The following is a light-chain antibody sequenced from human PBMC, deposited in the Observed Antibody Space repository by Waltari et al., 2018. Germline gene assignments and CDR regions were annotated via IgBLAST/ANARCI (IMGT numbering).Light chain of an antibody. Sequence: YQRRPGTAPTLLIDNKKRRPSGLADRFSGSKSGTSASLAISGLQSEDEADYYCAAWDDSLNAWMFGGGTKLTVL. V-gene: IGLV1-44*01. CDR3: AAWDDSLNAWM. CDR2: NKK. J-gene: IGLJ3*02.